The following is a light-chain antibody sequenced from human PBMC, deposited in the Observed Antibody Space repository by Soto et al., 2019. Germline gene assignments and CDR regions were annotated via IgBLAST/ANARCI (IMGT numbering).Light chain of an antibody. CDR3: SSHAGINNVV. CDR1: MRDVGAYNL. CDR2: EVR. V-gene: IGLV2-14*01. J-gene: IGLJ3*02. Sequence: QSALTQPASVSGSAGQSITISCSGTMRDVGAYNLVSWYQQHPGTAPKLIIYEVRNRPSGISSRFSGSKSGSTASLTVSGLQAEDEADYYCSSHAGINNVVFGGGTKLTVL.